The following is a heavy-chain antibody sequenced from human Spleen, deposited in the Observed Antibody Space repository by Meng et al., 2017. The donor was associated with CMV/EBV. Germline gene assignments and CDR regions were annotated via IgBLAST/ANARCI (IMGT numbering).Heavy chain of an antibody. V-gene: IGHV1-8*03. CDR2: ENPNSGNT. CDR1: CYTFTKYG. D-gene: IGHD2-15*01. CDR3: ARAQTRCGGISGF. Sequence: SCYTFTKYGINWVQQAQWKGLQWMGGENPNSGNTGYARSFQARLTITGDASINTAYMELSSLTSDDTAWDYCARAQTRCGGISGFWGQGTLVTVSS. J-gene: IGHJ4*02.